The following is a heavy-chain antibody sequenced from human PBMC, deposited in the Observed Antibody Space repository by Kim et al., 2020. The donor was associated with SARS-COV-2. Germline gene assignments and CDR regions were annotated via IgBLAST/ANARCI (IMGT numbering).Heavy chain of an antibody. CDR2: IYYSGST. J-gene: IGHJ5*02. V-gene: IGHV4-59*01. Sequence: SETLSLTCTVSGGSISSYYWSWIRQPPGKGLEWIGYIYYSGSTNYNPSLKSRVTISVDTSKNQFSLKLSSVTAADTAVYYCAREGLEPQNWFDPWGQGTLVTVSS. CDR3: AREGLEPQNWFDP. CDR1: GGSISSYY. D-gene: IGHD1-1*01.